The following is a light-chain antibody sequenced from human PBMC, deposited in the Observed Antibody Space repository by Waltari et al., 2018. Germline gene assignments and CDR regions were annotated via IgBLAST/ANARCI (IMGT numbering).Light chain of an antibody. CDR1: QSISRN. CDR2: AAS. Sequence: EILITQSPPTLSVSPGERTTLSCRASQSISRNLAWYQQKPGQAPRLLIYAASTRATGIPARFSGSGSGTEFTLTISSLQSEDFAVYYCQQYNNWRTFGQGTKLEIK. J-gene: IGKJ2*01. V-gene: IGKV3-15*01. CDR3: QQYNNWRT.